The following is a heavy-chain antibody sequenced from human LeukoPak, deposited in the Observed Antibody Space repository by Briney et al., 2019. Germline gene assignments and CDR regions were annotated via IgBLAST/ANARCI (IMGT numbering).Heavy chain of an antibody. V-gene: IGHV3-7*01. D-gene: IGHD1-26*01. J-gene: IGHJ6*03. CDR3: ASRVWVGTTFHFYYYMDV. CDR2: INQDGNEI. Sequence: GGSLRLSCAASGFTFSSYWMTWVRQAPGKGLEWVANINQDGNEIYYMDSVKGRFTISRNNAKNSLYLQINNLRAEDTAAYYCASRVWVGTTFHFYYYMDVWGKGTTVTVSS. CDR1: GFTFSSYW.